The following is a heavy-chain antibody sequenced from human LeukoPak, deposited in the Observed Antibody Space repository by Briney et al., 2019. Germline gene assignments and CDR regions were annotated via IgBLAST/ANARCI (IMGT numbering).Heavy chain of an antibody. V-gene: IGHV3-23*01. Sequence: GGSLRLFCAVSGITLSNYGMSWVRQAPGKGLEWVAGISDSGGRTNYADSVKGRFTISRDHPKNTLYLQMNSLRAEDTAVYFCAKRGVVIRVILVGFHKEAYYFDSWGQGALVTVSS. D-gene: IGHD3-22*01. CDR1: GITLSNYG. CDR2: ISDSGGRT. J-gene: IGHJ4*02. CDR3: AKRGVVIRVILVGFHKEAYYFDS.